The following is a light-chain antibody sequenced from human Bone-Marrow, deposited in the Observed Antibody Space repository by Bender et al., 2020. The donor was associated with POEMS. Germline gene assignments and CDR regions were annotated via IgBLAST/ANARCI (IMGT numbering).Light chain of an antibody. Sequence: HSALTQPASVSGSPGQSITISCTGTSNDVGRYDHVSWYQQYPGEAPKLLIYRVTRRPSEISDRFSGSKSGYTASLTISHLQTADEADYYCAVWDDSLNGWVFGGGTKLTVL. V-gene: IGLV2-23*02. J-gene: IGLJ3*02. CDR2: RVT. CDR3: AVWDDSLNGWV. CDR1: SNDVGRYDH.